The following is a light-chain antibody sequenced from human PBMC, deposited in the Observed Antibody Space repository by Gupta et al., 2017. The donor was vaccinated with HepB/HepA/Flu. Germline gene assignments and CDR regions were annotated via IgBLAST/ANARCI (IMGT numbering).Light chain of an antibody. CDR2: QDT. J-gene: IGLJ2*01. CDR1: KLGNRY. CDR3: QAWDSGTVV. Sequence: SYEWTQPPSVSVSPGQTARITCSGDKLGNRYVCWYQQKPGQSPMLVIYQDTQRPSGIPERFSGSNSGNTATLTISGTQAMDEADYYCQAWDSGTVVFGGGTKLTVL. V-gene: IGLV3-1*01.